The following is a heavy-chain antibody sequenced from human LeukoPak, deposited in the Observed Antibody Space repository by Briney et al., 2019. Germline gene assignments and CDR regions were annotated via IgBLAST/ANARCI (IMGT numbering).Heavy chain of an antibody. D-gene: IGHD1-26*01. CDR1: GYSISSGYY. CDR3: ARHFGRSGSYWADY. J-gene: IGHJ4*02. V-gene: IGHV4-38-2*01. Sequence: SETLSLTCAVSGYSISSGYYWGWIRQPPGKGLEWIGIIYHSGSTYYNPSLKSRVTISVDTSKNQFSLRVTSVTAADTAVYYCARHFGRSGSYWADYWGQGTLVTVSS. CDR2: IYHSGST.